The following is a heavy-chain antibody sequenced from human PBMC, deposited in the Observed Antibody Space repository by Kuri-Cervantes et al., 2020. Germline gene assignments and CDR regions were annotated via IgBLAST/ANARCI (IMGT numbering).Heavy chain of an antibody. V-gene: IGHV3-30-3*01. CDR3: ATSHRYIFDY. CDR1: GFTFSSYA. Sequence: LSLTCAASGFTFSSYAMHWVRQAPGKGLEWVSLISYDGSKKYYADSVKGRFTISRDNTKNSLYLQMNSLRAEDTAVYYCATSHRYIFDYWGQGTLVTVSS. CDR2: ISYDGSKK. J-gene: IGHJ4*02. D-gene: IGHD3-16*02.